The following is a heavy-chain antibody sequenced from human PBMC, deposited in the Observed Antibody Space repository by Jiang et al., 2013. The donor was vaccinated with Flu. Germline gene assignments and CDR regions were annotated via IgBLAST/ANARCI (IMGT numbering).Heavy chain of an antibody. Sequence: TCTVSGGSISSFGHYWSWIRQHPGKGLEWIGCIFHSGNTYYNPSLKSLVSLSVDTSENQFSLKLDSVTAADTAVYYCASSRYCSGGRCAYGMDVWGQGTTVTVSS. D-gene: IGHD2-15*01. V-gene: IGHV4-31*01. CDR1: GGSISSFGHY. J-gene: IGHJ6*02. CDR3: ASSRYCSGGRCAYGMDV. CDR2: IFHSGNT.